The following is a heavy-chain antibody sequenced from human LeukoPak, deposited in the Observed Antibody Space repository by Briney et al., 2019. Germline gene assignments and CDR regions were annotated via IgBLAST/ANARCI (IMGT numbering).Heavy chain of an antibody. CDR2: IYYSGST. V-gene: IGHV4-39*07. CDR1: GDSISSSNCY. J-gene: IGHJ3*02. D-gene: IGHD5-18*01. Sequence: SETLSLTCTVSGDSISSSNCYWGWIRQPPGKGLEWIGSIYYSGSTYYNPSLKSRVTISVDTSKNQFSLKLSSVTAADTAVYYCARVISGYSYGQGALDIWGQGTMVTVSS. CDR3: ARVISGYSYGQGALDI.